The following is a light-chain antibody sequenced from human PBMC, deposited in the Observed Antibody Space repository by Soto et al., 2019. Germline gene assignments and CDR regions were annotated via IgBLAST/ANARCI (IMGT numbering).Light chain of an antibody. CDR2: GAS. Sequence: EIVLTQSPGTLSLSAGERATLSCRASQSVSSSYLAWYQQKPGQAPRLLIYGASSRVTGMPDRFSGSGSGTDFTLTTSSREPADVAAYYCQQYGSSLLFTFGPGTKVDIK. V-gene: IGKV3-20*01. CDR3: QQYGSSLLFT. CDR1: QSVSSSY. J-gene: IGKJ3*01.